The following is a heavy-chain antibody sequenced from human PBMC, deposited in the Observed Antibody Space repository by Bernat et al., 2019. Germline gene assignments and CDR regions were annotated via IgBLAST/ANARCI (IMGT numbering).Heavy chain of an antibody. D-gene: IGHD3-10*01. J-gene: IGHJ6*02. Sequence: QVQLQESGPGLVKPSETLSLTCTVSGGSISSYYWSWIRQPPGKGLEWIGYIYYSGSTNYNPSLKSRVTISVDTSKNQFSLKLSSVTAADTAVYYCAREGFGELLYFHDYYYYGMDVWGQGTTVTVSS. CDR2: IYYSGST. V-gene: IGHV4-59*12. CDR3: AREGFGELLYFHDYYYYGMDV. CDR1: GGSISSYY.